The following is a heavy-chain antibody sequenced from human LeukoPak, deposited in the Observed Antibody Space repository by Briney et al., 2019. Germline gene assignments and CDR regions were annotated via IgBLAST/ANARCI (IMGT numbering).Heavy chain of an antibody. CDR1: GYTFTSYA. D-gene: IGHD3-10*01. CDR3: AGPRPGSGTLDY. J-gene: IGHJ4*02. Sequence: ASVKVSCKASGYTFTSYAMHWVRQAPRQRLEWMGWINAGNGNTKYSQKFQGRVTITRDTSASTAYMELSSLRSEDTAVYYCAGPRPGSGTLDYWGQGTLVTVSS. V-gene: IGHV1-3*01. CDR2: INAGNGNT.